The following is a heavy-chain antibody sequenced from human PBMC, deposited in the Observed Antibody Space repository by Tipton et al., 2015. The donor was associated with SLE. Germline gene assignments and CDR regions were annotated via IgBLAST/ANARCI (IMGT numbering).Heavy chain of an antibody. D-gene: IGHD3-22*01. V-gene: IGHV4-31*01. CDR3: ARVVVYYDTSGYYEVGKNWFDP. CDR2: TYYGGTT. CDR1: GGSISTGRYY. Sequence: TLSLTCTVSGGSISTGRYYWSWIRQNPGKGLEWIGHTYYGGTTYYNPSLKSQITMSVDTSKNQFSLKLSSVTAADTAVYYCARVVVYYDTSGYYEVGKNWFDPWGQGPLVTVSS. J-gene: IGHJ5*02.